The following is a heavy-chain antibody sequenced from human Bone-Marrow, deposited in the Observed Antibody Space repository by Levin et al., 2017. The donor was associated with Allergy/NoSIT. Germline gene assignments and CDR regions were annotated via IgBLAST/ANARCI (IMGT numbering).Heavy chain of an antibody. J-gene: IGHJ4*02. Sequence: PGESLKISCAVSGFTFSNYAMHWVRQAPGRGLEWVAFISLDGNTQYYADSVKGRFTFSRDNSNNTLHLQMNSLRVEDTAIYYCAKDTYTCSGGSCSFFDYWGQGALVTVSS. CDR3: AKDTYTCSGGSCSFFDY. CDR2: ISLDGNTQ. V-gene: IGHV3-30*18. CDR1: GFTFSNYA. D-gene: IGHD2-15*01.